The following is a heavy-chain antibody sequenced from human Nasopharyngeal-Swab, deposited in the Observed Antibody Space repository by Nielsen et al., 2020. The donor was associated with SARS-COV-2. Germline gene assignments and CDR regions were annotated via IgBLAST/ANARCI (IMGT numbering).Heavy chain of an antibody. Sequence: GESLKISCVASGFTFSTYAFHWVRQAPGKGLEWVTFISSDGGNKYYADSVKGRFTISRDNSKNTVYLQVNSLRADDTAVYYCARGTYDFQLLFCDYWGQGTLVTVSS. CDR1: GFTFSTYA. CDR3: ARGTYDFQLLFCDY. CDR2: ISSDGGNK. J-gene: IGHJ4*02. D-gene: IGHD2-2*01. V-gene: IGHV3-30-3*01.